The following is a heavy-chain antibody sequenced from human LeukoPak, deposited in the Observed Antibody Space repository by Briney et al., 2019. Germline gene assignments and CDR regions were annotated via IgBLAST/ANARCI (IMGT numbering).Heavy chain of an antibody. V-gene: IGHV3-30*18. CDR3: AKELRYYYDSSGYYEFDY. CDR2: ISYDGSNK. CDR1: GSTFSSYG. D-gene: IGHD3-22*01. J-gene: IGHJ4*02. Sequence: GGSLRLSCAASGSTFSSYGMHWVRQAPGKGLGWVAVISYDGSNKYYADSVKGRFTISRDNSKNTLYLQMNSLRAEDTAVYYCAKELRYYYDSSGYYEFDYWGQGTLVTVSS.